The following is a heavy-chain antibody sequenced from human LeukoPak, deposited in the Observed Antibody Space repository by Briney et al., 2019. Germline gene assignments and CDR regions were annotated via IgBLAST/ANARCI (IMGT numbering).Heavy chain of an antibody. CDR2: IVVGSGNT. J-gene: IGHJ4*02. V-gene: IGHV1-58*02. D-gene: IGHD4-11*01. CDR3: AKGYSNYSPALYDY. Sequence: EASVKVSCKASGFTFTSSAMQWVRQARGQRLEWIGWIVVGSGNTNYAQKFQERVTITRDMSTSTAYMELSSLRAEDTAVYYCAKGYSNYSPALYDYWGQGTLVTVSS. CDR1: GFTFTSSA.